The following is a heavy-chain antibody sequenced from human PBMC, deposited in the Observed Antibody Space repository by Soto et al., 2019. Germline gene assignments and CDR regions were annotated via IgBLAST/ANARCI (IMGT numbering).Heavy chain of an antibody. V-gene: IGHV3-33*01. CDR2: IWYDGSNK. D-gene: IGHD6-6*01. CDR3: ARDSKYSSSSPDY. CDR1: GFTFSSYG. Sequence: PGGSLRLSCAASGFTFSSYGMHWVRQAPGKGLEWVAVIWYDGSNKYYADSVKGRFTISRDNSKNTLYLQMNSLRAEDTAVYYCARDSKYSSSSPDYWGQGTLVTVSS. J-gene: IGHJ4*02.